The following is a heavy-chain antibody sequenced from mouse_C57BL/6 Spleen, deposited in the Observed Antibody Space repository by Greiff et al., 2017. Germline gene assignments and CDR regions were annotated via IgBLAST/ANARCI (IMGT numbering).Heavy chain of an antibody. J-gene: IGHJ3*01. CDR3: ARHDPWFAY. CDR2: ISNLAYSI. CDR1: GFTFSDYG. Sequence: DVQLQESGGGLVQPGGSLKLSCAASGFTFSDYGMAWVRQAPRKGPEWVAFISNLAYSIYYADTVTGRFTISRENAKNTLYLEMSSLRSEDTAMYYCARHDPWFAYWGQGTLVTVSA. V-gene: IGHV5-15*01.